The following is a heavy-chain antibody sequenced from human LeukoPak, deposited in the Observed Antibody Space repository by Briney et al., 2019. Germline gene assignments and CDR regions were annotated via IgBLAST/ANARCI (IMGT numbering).Heavy chain of an antibody. J-gene: IGHJ5*02. D-gene: IGHD3-10*01. CDR3: ARGNVLLWFVEPRSPYGNAWFDP. Sequence: PSETLSLTCIVSLGSISSYYWSWLRQPPGKGLEWIGYIYYSGSTNYNPSLKSRVTISVDTSKNRFSLKLSSVTAADTAVYYCARGNVLLWFVEPRSPYGNAWFDPWGQGTLVTVSS. CDR1: LGSISSYY. V-gene: IGHV4-59*01. CDR2: IYYSGST.